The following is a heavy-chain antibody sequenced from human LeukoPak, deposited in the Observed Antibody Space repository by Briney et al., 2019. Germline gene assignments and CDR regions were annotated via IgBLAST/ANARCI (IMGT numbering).Heavy chain of an antibody. J-gene: IGHJ6*02. Sequence: GESLKISCKGSGYSFTSYWIGWVRQMPGKGLEWMGIIYPGDSDTRYSPSFQGQVTISADKSISTAYLQWSSLKASDTAMYYCARRYCTNGVCHYGMDVWGQGTTVTVSS. CDR3: ARRYCTNGVCHYGMDV. D-gene: IGHD2-8*01. V-gene: IGHV5-51*01. CDR1: GYSFTSYW. CDR2: IYPGDSDT.